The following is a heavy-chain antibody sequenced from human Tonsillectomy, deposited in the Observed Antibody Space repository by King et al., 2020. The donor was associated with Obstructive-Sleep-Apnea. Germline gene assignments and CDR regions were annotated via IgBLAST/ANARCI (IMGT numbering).Heavy chain of an antibody. J-gene: IGHJ4*02. V-gene: IGHV3-73*01. D-gene: IGHD2-2*01. Sequence: VQLVESGGGLVQPGGSLKLSCAASGFTFDDSHMHWVRQAPGKGLEWIGHIRSRRDNYATAYAASVNGRFSISRDHTKSTAYLQMTSLTTEATAVYYCSRQTDSCHDYWGQGTRVIVSS. CDR3: SRQTDSCHDY. CDR1: GFTFDDSH. CDR2: IRSRRDNYAT.